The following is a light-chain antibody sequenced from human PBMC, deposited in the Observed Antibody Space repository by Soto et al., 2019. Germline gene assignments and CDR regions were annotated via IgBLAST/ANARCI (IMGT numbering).Light chain of an antibody. CDR2: KAS. CDR1: HTISSW. J-gene: IGKJ1*01. V-gene: IGKV1-5*03. Sequence: DIQMTKPPYPLSGSVGDRVTITCRASHTISSWLAWYQQKPGKAPKLLIYKASTLKSAVPSRFCGSGSGTEFTLTIISLQPDDFAPYYCQQYTIYSEAFDQGTKVDIK. CDR3: QQYTIYSEA.